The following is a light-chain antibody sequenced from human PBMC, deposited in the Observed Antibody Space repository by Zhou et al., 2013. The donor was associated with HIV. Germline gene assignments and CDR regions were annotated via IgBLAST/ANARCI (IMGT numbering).Light chain of an antibody. CDR1: QSVSRY. J-gene: IGKJ2*01. CDR2: DVS. V-gene: IGKV3-11*01. Sequence: EIVLTQSPATLSLSPGARATLSCRASQSVSRYLAWYQQRPGQAPRLLIYDVSKRTIGTPARFIGSGSGTNFTLTISSLEPEDFAVYYCHQLYTFGQGTKPGDQT. CDR3: HQLYT.